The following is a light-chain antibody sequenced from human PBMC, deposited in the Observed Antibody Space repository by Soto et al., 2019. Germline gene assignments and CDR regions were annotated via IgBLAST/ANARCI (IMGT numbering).Light chain of an antibody. CDR3: QAYDSSLSGPNWV. V-gene: IGLV1-40*01. J-gene: IGLJ3*02. CDR2: GNS. CDR1: SSNIGAGYD. Sequence: QSVLTQPPSVSGAPGQRVTISCTGSSSNIGAGYDVHWYQQLPGTAPKLLIYGNSNRPSVVPDRFSGSKSGTSASLAITGLQAEDEADYYGQAYDSSLSGPNWVFGGGTKLTVL.